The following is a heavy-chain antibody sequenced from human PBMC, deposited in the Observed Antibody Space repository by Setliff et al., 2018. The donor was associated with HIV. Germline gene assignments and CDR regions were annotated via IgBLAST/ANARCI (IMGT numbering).Heavy chain of an antibody. V-gene: IGHV4-39*02. CDR3: ARGGQQLDPFFDY. CDR1: GASISNSNSY. Sequence: SETLSLTCSVYGASISNSNSYWGWIRQPPGKRLEWLGSIYQSGSTSYNPSLSSRLTISVDTSKNQVSLRLSSVTAADTAVYYCARGGQQLDPFFDYWGQGTLVTVSS. J-gene: IGHJ4*02. CDR2: IYQSGST. D-gene: IGHD6-13*01.